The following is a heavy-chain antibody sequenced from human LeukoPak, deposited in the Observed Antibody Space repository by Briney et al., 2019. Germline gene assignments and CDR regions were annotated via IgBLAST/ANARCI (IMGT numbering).Heavy chain of an antibody. V-gene: IGHV1-2*02. D-gene: IGHD2-21*02. CDR2: INPNSGGT. Sequence: ASVKVSCKASGYTFTGYYMHWVRQAPGQGLEWMGWINPNSGGTNYAQKFQGRVTMTRDKSISTAYMELSRLRSDDTAVYYCARLSYCGGDCYSFGYWGQGTLVTVSS. CDR1: GYTFTGYY. J-gene: IGHJ4*02. CDR3: ARLSYCGGDCYSFGY.